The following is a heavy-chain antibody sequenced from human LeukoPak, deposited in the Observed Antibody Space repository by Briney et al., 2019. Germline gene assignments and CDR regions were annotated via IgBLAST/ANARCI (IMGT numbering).Heavy chain of an antibody. V-gene: IGHV3-23*01. J-gene: IGHJ4*02. CDR2: ISGSGGST. CDR3: AKGGPRIVPLGGAY. Sequence: GGSLRLSCAASGFTFSSYAMSWVRQAPGKGLEWVSAISGSGGSTYYADSVKGRFTISRDNSKNTLYPQMNSLKAEDTAVYYCAKGGPRIVPLGGAYWGQGTLVTVSS. D-gene: IGHD3-16*01. CDR1: GFTFSSYA.